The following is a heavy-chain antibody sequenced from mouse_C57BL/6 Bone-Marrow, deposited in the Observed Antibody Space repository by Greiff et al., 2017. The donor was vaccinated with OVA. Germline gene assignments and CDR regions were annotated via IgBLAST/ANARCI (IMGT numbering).Heavy chain of an antibody. V-gene: IGHV14-2*01. CDR3: AGITTVVATRGFDY. CDR2: IDPEDGDT. CDR1: GFTFKDYY. J-gene: IGHJ3*01. Sequence: EVQLQESGAELVKPGASVKLSCTASGFTFKDYYMHWVKQRTEQGLEWIGRIDPEDGDTKYAPQFQGKATITADTSSNTPYLQLSSLTSEDTAVFYCAGITTVVATRGFDYWGQGTLVTVSA. D-gene: IGHD1-1*01.